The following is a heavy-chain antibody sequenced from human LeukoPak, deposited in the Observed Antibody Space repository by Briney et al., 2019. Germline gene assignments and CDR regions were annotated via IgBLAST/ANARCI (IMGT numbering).Heavy chain of an antibody. Sequence: SETLSLTCTVSGGSVTHYYWSWIRQPPGKGLEWIGYIYYSGNTNYNPSLKSRVTISLDTSKNQFSLKLISVTAADTAVYYCATARDIVGATVDYWGQGTLVTVSS. V-gene: IGHV4-59*02. D-gene: IGHD1-26*01. J-gene: IGHJ4*02. CDR2: IYYSGNT. CDR3: ATARDIVGATVDY. CDR1: GGSVTHYY.